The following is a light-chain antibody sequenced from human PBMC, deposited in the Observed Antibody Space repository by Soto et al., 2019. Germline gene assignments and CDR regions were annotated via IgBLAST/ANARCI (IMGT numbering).Light chain of an antibody. V-gene: IGLV1-40*01. J-gene: IGLJ3*02. Sequence: QSVLTQPPSVSGAPGQRVTISCTGSSSNIGAGYDVHWYQQLPGTAPKLLIYGNSNRPSGVPDRFSGSKSGTSASLAITGLQAEDEADYYFQSYDSSLSGWVFGGGTNSPS. CDR1: SSNIGAGYD. CDR3: QSYDSSLSGWV. CDR2: GNS.